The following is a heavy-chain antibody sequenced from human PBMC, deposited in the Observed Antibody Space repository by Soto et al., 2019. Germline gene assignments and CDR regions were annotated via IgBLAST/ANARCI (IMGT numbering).Heavy chain of an antibody. D-gene: IGHD3-22*01. CDR1: GGSISSGDYY. Sequence: SETLSLTCTVSGGSISSGDYYWSWIRQPPGKGLEWIGYIYYSGSTYYNPSLKSRVTISVDTSKNQFSLKLSSVTAADTAVYYCAREQYYYDSSGYHYWGQGTLVTVSS. J-gene: IGHJ4*02. CDR3: AREQYYYDSSGYHY. V-gene: IGHV4-30-4*01. CDR2: IYYSGST.